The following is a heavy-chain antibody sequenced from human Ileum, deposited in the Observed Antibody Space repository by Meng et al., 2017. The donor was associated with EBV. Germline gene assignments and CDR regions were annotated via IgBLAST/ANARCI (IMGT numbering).Heavy chain of an antibody. J-gene: IGHJ4*02. Sequence: QGEVQESGPGLVKPSETLPLTCTVSVGSISSYYWSWIRQPPGKGLEWIGYIYYSGSTNYNPSLKSRVTISVDTSKNQFSLNLSSVTAADTAVYYCARGGWSLDYWGQGTLVTVSS. D-gene: IGHD2-15*01. V-gene: IGHV4-59*08. CDR1: VGSISSYY. CDR2: IYYSGST. CDR3: ARGGWSLDY.